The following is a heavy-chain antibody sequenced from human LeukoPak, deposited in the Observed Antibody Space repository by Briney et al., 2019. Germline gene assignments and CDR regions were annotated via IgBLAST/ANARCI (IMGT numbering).Heavy chain of an antibody. V-gene: IGHV1-2*02. Sequence: ASVKVSCKASGYTFTGYYMHWVRQAPGQGLEWMGWINPNSVDTNYAQKFQDRVTMTRDTSISTAYMELTTLRSDDTAVYYCARDDCSGTVFLDYWGQGTLVTVSS. CDR2: INPNSVDT. J-gene: IGHJ4*02. CDR1: GYTFTGYY. D-gene: IGHD3-10*02. CDR3: ARDDCSGTVFLDY.